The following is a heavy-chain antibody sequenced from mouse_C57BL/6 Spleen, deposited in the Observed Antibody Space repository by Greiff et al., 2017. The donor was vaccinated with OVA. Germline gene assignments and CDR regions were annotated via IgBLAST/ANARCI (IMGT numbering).Heavy chain of an antibody. D-gene: IGHD2-12*01. CDR2: IYPSDSET. Sequence: QVQLQQSGAELVRPGSSVKLSCKASGYTFTSYWMDWVKQRPGQGLEWIGNIYPSDSETHYNQKFKDKATLTVDKSSSTAYMQLSSLTSEDSAVYYCARRGLRRGYYAMDYWGQGTSVTVSS. V-gene: IGHV1-61*01. J-gene: IGHJ4*01. CDR3: ARRGLRRGYYAMDY. CDR1: GYTFTSYW.